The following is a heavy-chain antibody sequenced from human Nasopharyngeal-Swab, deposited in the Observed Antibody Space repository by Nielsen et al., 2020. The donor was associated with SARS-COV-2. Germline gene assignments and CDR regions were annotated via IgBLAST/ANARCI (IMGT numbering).Heavy chain of an antibody. Sequence: GESLKISCAASGFTFRTNAMSWVRRAPGRGLEWVSAIGNSDETTYADSVKGRFTISRDNSKNTLYLQTNSLRAEDAAMYYCATDHNSGIDWGQGTLVTVSS. J-gene: IGHJ4*02. CDR1: GFTFRTNA. D-gene: IGHD7-27*01. CDR2: IGNSDETT. V-gene: IGHV3-23*01. CDR3: ATDHNSGID.